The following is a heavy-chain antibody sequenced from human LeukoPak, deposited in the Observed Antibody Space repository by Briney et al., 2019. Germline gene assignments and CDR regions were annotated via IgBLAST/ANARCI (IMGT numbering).Heavy chain of an antibody. CDR3: ARVFSGFYRFFNL. V-gene: IGHV3-7*01. CDR1: GFTFTTHW. D-gene: IGHD2/OR15-2a*01. J-gene: IGHJ5*02. CDR2: IKEDGSKT. Sequence: PGGSLRLSCVASGFTFTTHWVSWVRQAPGKGLEWVANIKEDGSKTDYVDSVKGRFTISRDNAKNSVFLQMNSLRAEDTAVYYCARVFSGFYRFFNLWGQGTLVIVSS.